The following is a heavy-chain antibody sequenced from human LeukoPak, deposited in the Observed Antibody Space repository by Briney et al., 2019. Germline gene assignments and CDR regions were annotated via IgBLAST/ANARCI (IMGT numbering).Heavy chain of an antibody. CDR3: AKLGTDCSSTSCYRRSFDY. D-gene: IGHD2-2*02. CDR1: GFTFSSSA. J-gene: IGHJ4*02. CDR2: ITDSGDST. Sequence: SGGSLRLSCAASGFTFSSSAMSWVRQAPGKGLEWVSAITDSGDSTYYADSVKGRFTISRDNSESTLYLQMSSLRAEDTAVYYCAKLGTDCSSTSCYRRSFDYWGQGTLVTVSS. V-gene: IGHV3-23*01.